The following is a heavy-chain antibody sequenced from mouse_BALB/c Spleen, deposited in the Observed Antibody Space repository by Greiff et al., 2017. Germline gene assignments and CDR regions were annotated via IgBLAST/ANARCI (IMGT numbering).Heavy chain of an antibody. V-gene: IGHV1-82*01. CDR3: AKIYNWEDY. CDR2: IYPGDGDT. Sequence: VQLQQSGPELVKPGASVKISCKASGYAFSSSWMNWVKQRPGQGLEWIGRIYPGDGDTNYNGKFKGKATLTADKSSSTAYMQLSSLTSVDSAVYFCAKIYNWEDYWGQGTTLTVSS. J-gene: IGHJ2*01. CDR1: GYAFSSSW. D-gene: IGHD4-1*01.